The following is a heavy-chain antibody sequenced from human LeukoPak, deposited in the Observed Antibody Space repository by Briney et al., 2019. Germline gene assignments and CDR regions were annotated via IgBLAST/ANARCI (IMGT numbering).Heavy chain of an antibody. V-gene: IGHV3-23*01. CDR3: AKDSRRDGYNYIWFDY. D-gene: IGHD5-24*01. CDR1: GFTFSSYA. J-gene: IGHJ4*02. CDR2: ISGSGGST. Sequence: GGPLRLSCAASGFTFSSYAMSWVRQAPGKGLEWVSAISGSGGSTYYADSVKGRFTISRDNSKNTLYLQMNSLRAEDTAVYYCAKDSRRDGYNYIWFDYWGQGTLVTVSS.